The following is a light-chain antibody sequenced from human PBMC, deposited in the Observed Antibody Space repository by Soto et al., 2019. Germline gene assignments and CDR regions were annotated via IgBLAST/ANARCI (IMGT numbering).Light chain of an antibody. CDR3: QQYKSYPMT. CDR1: EGISTH. J-gene: IGKJ1*01. V-gene: IGKV1-16*02. Sequence: DIQMTQSPSSLSASVGDRVTITCRASEGISTHLAWFQQKPGKATKSLIYAASSLQSGVPSKFSGSGSGTDFTLTISSLQPEDFATYYCQQYKSYPMTFGQGTKVEIK. CDR2: AAS.